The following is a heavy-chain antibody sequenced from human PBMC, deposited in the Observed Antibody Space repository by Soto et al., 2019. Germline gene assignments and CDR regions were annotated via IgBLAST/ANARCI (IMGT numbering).Heavy chain of an antibody. V-gene: IGHV3-66*01. Sequence: EVQLVESGGGLVQPGGSLRLSCAASGFTVSSNYMSWVRQAPGKGLEWVSVIYSGGSTYYADSVKGRFTISRDNSKNTLYLQMNSLRAEDTAVYYCARTSEYYYYMDVWGKGTTVTFSS. J-gene: IGHJ6*03. CDR2: IYSGGST. CDR1: GFTVSSNY. CDR3: ARTSEYYYYMDV.